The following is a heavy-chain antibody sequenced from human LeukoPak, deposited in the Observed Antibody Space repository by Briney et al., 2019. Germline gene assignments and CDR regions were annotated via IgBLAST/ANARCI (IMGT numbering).Heavy chain of an antibody. D-gene: IGHD6-13*01. V-gene: IGHV4-39*07. CDR3: AREGPGIAAAGNHY. CDR2: IYYSGST. Sequence: PSETLSLTCTVSGGSISSSSYYWGWIRQPPGKGLEWIGSIYYSGSTYYNPSLKSRVTISVDTSKNQFSLKLSSVTAADTAVYYCAREGPGIAAAGNHYWGQGTLVTVSS. CDR1: GGSISSSSYY. J-gene: IGHJ4*02.